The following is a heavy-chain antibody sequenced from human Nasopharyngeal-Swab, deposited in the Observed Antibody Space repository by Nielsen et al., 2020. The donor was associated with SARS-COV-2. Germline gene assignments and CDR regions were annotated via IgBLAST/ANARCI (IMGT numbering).Heavy chain of an antibody. J-gene: IGHJ4*02. CDR2: IYYSGST. Sequence: SETLSLSCTFSGGSISSTSYYWCWIRQPPGKGLEWIWSIYYSGSTYYNPSLKSRVTISVDTSKNQFSLKLSSVTAADTAVYYCERQTRIAVAGKWVYYWGQGTLVTVSS. D-gene: IGHD6-19*01. CDR1: GGSISSTSYY. CDR3: ERQTRIAVAGKWVYY. V-gene: IGHV4-39*01.